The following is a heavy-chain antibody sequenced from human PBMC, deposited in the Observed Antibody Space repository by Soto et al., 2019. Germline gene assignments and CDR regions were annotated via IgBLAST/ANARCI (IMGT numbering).Heavy chain of an antibody. CDR1: GGTFSSYT. Sequence: SVKVSCKASGGTFSSYTISWVRQAPGQGLEWMGRIIPILGIANYAQKFQGRVTITADKSTSTAYMELSSLRSEDTAVYYCARDLGDIVVVPAAMLSFAWFDPWGQGTLVTVSS. J-gene: IGHJ5*02. CDR2: IIPILGIA. V-gene: IGHV1-69*04. D-gene: IGHD2-2*01. CDR3: ARDLGDIVVVPAAMLSFAWFDP.